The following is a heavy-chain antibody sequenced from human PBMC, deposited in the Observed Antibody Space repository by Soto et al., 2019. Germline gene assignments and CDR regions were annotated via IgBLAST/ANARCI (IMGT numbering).Heavy chain of an antibody. V-gene: IGHV1-8*01. D-gene: IGHD3-3*02. J-gene: IGHJ5*02. CDR3: ARRISNWFGP. CDR2: MNPNGGNT. CDR1: GYTFTSYD. Sequence: ASVKVSCKASGYTFTSYDINWVRQATVQGLEWMGGMNPNGGNTGYAQKFQGRVTMTRNTYISTAYMELSSLRSEDTAVYYCARRISNWFGPWGRGTLVAVSS.